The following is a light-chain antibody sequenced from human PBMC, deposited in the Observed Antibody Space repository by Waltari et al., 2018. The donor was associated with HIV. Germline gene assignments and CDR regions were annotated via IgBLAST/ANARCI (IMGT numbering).Light chain of an antibody. Sequence: QSVLTQPPSVSAAPGQKVTISCSGSSSHIRNNSLSSYQQLPGTAPKLLIYDNNKRPSGIPDRFSGSKSGTSATLGITGLQTGDEADYYCGTWDSSLSAGVFGGGTKLTVL. V-gene: IGLV1-51*01. CDR3: GTWDSSLSAGV. CDR2: DNN. CDR1: SSHIRNNS. J-gene: IGLJ2*01.